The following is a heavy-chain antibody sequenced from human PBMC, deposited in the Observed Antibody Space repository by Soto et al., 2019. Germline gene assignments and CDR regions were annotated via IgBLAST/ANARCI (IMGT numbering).Heavy chain of an antibody. CDR2: MSGSGGGT. V-gene: IGHV3-23*01. CDR3: AGAYCSGTTCYGLYGMDV. D-gene: IGHD2-2*01. CDR1: GFSFTNYA. Sequence: GSLRLSCAASGFSFTNYAMHWVRQASGKGLEWVSSMSGSGGGTYYADSVKGRFTISRDNSKNTLFLQMNSLRAEDTALYYCAGAYCSGTTCYGLYGMDVWGQGTTVTVSS. J-gene: IGHJ6*02.